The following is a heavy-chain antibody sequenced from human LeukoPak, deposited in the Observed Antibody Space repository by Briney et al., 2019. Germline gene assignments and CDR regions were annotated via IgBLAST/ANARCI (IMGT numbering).Heavy chain of an antibody. D-gene: IGHD3-10*01. V-gene: IGHV1-8*01. J-gene: IGHJ4*02. Sequence: ASVKVSCKTSGYTFTSYDVNWVRQATGQGLEWMGYMNPNSGITGFAQKFQGRITMTWDTSISTAYMELSSLRSEDTAVYYCAREPRRFGDWGQGTLITVSS. CDR2: MNPNSGIT. CDR3: AREPRRFGD. CDR1: GYTFTSYD.